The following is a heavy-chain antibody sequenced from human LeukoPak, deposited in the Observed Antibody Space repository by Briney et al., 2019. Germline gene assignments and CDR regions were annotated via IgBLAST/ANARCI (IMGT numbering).Heavy chain of an antibody. D-gene: IGHD1-26*01. Sequence: SETLSLTCTVSGGSISNYYWSWIRQPPGKGLEWIGSIYHSGSTYYNPSLKSRVTISVDTSKNQFSLKLSSVTAADTAVYYCARNIVGAFDYWGQGTLVTVSS. V-gene: IGHV4-59*08. CDR2: IYHSGST. J-gene: IGHJ4*02. CDR3: ARNIVGAFDY. CDR1: GGSISNYY.